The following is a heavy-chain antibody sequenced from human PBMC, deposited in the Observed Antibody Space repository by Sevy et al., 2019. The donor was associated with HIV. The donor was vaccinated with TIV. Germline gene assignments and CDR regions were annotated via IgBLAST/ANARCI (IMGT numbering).Heavy chain of an antibody. V-gene: IGHV4-31*03. CDR2: IHYSGRT. D-gene: IGHD6-19*01. J-gene: IGHJ6*02. CDR3: ARDHGYSNGWFPYYYYGMDV. Sequence: SETLSLTCSVSGGSISSHSYYWTWIRQHPGKGLERIGYIHYSGRTYYNPSLKSRVTISLDTSKNHFSLSLRSVTAADTAVYYCARDHGYSNGWFPYYYYGMDVWGPGTTVTVSS. CDR1: GGSISSHSYY.